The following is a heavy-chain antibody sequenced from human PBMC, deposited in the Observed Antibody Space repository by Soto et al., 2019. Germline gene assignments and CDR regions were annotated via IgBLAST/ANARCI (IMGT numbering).Heavy chain of an antibody. V-gene: IGHV3-53*01. J-gene: IGHJ4*02. CDR2: IYSGGST. D-gene: IGHD6-13*01. Sequence: PGGSLRLSCAASGFTVSNNFMSWVRQAPGKGPEWVSVIYSGGSTYYEDYVKGRFTISGDNSKNTVFLPLNSLRAEDTAVYYCARDGTSSWAYFDYWGQGAQVTVSS. CDR1: GFTVSNNF. CDR3: ARDGTSSWAYFDY.